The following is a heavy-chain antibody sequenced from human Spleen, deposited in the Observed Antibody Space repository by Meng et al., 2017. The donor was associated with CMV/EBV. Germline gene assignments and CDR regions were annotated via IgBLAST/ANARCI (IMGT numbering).Heavy chain of an antibody. CDR1: GYTFTGYY. D-gene: IGHD2-2*01. V-gene: IGHV1-2*02. CDR3: ARKESRYCSSTSCSPGVY. CDR2: INPNSGGT. Sequence: ASVKVSCKASGYTFTGYYMHWVRQAPGQGLEWMGWINPNSGGTNYAQKFQGRFTISRDNSKNTLYLQMNSLRAEDTAVYYCARKESRYCSSTSCSPGVYWGQGTLVTVSS. J-gene: IGHJ4*02.